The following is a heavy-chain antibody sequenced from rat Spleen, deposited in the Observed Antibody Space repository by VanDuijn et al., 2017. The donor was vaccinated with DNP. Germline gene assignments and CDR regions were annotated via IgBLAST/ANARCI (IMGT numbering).Heavy chain of an antibody. J-gene: IGHJ2*01. CDR2: IKAHSSNYAT. Sequence: EVQLVETGGSLVQPGKSLKLTCATSGFTFSDAWMHWVRQSPDNRLEWIAQIKAHSSNYATDYTESVKGRFTISRDDSKSSIYLQMNNLKEEDTAIYYCAGTPNYKGYWGQGVMVTVSS. CDR3: AGTPNYKGY. V-gene: IGHV6-8*01. D-gene: IGHD1-10*01. CDR1: GFTFSDAW.